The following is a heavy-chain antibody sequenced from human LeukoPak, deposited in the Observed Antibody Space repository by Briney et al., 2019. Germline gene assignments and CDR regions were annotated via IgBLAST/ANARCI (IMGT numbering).Heavy chain of an antibody. V-gene: IGHV4-31*03. CDR3: ARSPVSTVMSWFDP. Sequence: PSETLSLTCSVSGGSISRSDHYWSWIRQHPGKGLEWIGYIYYSGSTYYNPSLKSRVTISVDTSKNQFTLKLSSVTAADTAVYYCARSPVSTVMSWFDPWGQGTLVTVSS. J-gene: IGHJ5*02. D-gene: IGHD4-17*01. CDR2: IYYSGST. CDR1: GGSISRSDHY.